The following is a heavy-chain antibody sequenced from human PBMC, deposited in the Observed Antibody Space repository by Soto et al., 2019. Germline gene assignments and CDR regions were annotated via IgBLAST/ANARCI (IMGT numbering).Heavy chain of an antibody. V-gene: IGHV3-23*01. CDR2: ISGSGGST. Sequence: GGSLRLSCAASGFTFSSYAMSWVRQAPGKGLEWVSAISGSGGSTYYADSVKGRLTISRDNSKNTLYLQMNSLRAEDTAVYYCAKAARKVGATEYFDYWGQGTLVTVSS. J-gene: IGHJ4*02. CDR1: GFTFSSYA. CDR3: AKAARKVGATEYFDY. D-gene: IGHD1-26*01.